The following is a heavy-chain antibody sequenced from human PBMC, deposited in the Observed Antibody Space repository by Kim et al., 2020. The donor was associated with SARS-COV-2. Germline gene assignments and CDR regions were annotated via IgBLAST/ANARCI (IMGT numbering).Heavy chain of an antibody. D-gene: IGHD4-17*01. CDR3: ARDLAFTVTTEFADY. Sequence: GGSLRLSCAASGFTFSSYSMNWVRQAPGKGLEWVSYISSSSSTIYYADSVKGRFTISRDNAKNSLYLQMNSLRDEDTAVYYCARDLAFTVTTEFADYWGQGTLVTVSS. CDR1: GFTFSSYS. V-gene: IGHV3-48*02. J-gene: IGHJ4*02. CDR2: ISSSSSTI.